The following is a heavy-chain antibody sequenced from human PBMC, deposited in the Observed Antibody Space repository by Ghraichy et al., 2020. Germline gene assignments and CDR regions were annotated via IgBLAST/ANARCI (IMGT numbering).Heavy chain of an antibody. CDR1: GFTFSSYA. CDR2: ISYDATNK. V-gene: IGHV3-30*18. J-gene: IGHJ4*02. Sequence: LTCAASGFTFSSYAMHWVRQAPGKGLEWVALISYDATNKYYADSVKGRFTISRDNSKNTLYLQMNSLRAEDTAVYYCAKDRYSGHDPYDYWGQGTLVTVSS. D-gene: IGHD5-12*01. CDR3: AKDRYSGHDPYDY.